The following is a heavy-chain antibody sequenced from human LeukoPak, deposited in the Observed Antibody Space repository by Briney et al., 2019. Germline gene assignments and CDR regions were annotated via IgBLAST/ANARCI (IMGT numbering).Heavy chain of an antibody. J-gene: IGHJ4*02. V-gene: IGHV3-30*02. CDR3: AKDYYDYVWGSYRHNYFDY. CDR1: GFTFSSYG. D-gene: IGHD3-16*02. Sequence: GGSLRLSCAASGFTFSSYGMHWVRQAPGKGLEWVAFIRYDGSNKYYADSVKGRFTISRDNSKNTLYLQMNSLRAEDTAVYYCAKDYYDYVWGSYRHNYFDYWGQGTLVTVSS. CDR2: IRYDGSNK.